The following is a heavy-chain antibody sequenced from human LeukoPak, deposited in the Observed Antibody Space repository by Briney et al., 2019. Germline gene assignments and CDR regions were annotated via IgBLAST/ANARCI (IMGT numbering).Heavy chain of an antibody. CDR1: GGSFSGYY. CDR3: ARDNWNGPYYFDY. CDR2: INHSGST. Sequence: SETLSLTCAVYGGSFSGYYWSWIRQPPGKGLEWIGEINHSGSTNYSPSLKSRVTISVDTSKNQFSLKLSSVTAADTAVYYCARDNWNGPYYFDYWGQGTLVTVSS. V-gene: IGHV4-34*01. J-gene: IGHJ4*02. D-gene: IGHD1-1*01.